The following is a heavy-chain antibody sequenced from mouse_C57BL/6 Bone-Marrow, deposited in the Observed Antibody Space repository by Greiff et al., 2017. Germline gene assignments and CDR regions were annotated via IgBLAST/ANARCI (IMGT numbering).Heavy chain of an antibody. CDR1: GFSLTSYG. V-gene: IGHV2-4*01. CDR2: IWSGGST. Sequence: VQGVESGPGLVQPSQSLSITCTVSGFSLTSYGVHWVRQPPGKGLEWLGVIWSGGSTDYNAAFISRLSISKDNSKSQVFFKMNSLQADDTAIYYCAKGRRWFAYWGQGTLVTVSA. J-gene: IGHJ3*01. CDR3: AKGRRWFAY.